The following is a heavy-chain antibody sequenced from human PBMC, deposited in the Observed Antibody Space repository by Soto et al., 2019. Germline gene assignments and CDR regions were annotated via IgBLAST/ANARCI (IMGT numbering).Heavy chain of an antibody. CDR1: GFTFSSYA. D-gene: IGHD3-9*01. J-gene: IGHJ6*03. V-gene: IGHV3-23*01. Sequence: GGSLRLSCAASGFTFSSYAMSWVRQAPGKGLEWVSAISGSGGSTYYADSVEGRFTISRDNSKNTLYLQMNSLRAEDTAVYYCAEDRATLGIFSSYMDVWGKGTTVTVSS. CDR2: ISGSGGST. CDR3: AEDRATLGIFSSYMDV.